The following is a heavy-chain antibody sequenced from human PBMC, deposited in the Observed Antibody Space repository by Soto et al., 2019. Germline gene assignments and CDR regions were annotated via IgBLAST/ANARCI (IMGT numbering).Heavy chain of an antibody. V-gene: IGHV3-53*01. CDR1: GFTVSSNY. CDR2: IYSGGST. CDR3: ASSSESMKYYYGMDV. Sequence: VGSLRLSCAASGFTVSSNYMSWVRQAPGKGLEWVSVIYSGGSTYYADSVKGRFTISRDNSKNTLYLQMNSLRAEDTAVYYCASSSESMKYYYGMDVWGQGTTVTVSS. J-gene: IGHJ6*02.